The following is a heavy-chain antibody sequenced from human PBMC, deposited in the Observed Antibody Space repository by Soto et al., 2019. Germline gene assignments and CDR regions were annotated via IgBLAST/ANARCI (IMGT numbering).Heavy chain of an antibody. D-gene: IGHD1-26*01. CDR3: ASRGEWELPN. V-gene: IGHV3-48*03. Sequence: GGSLRLACASSVFTFSSYEMNWVRQAPGKGLEWVSYISSSGSTIYYADSVKGRFTISRDNAKNSLYLQMNSLRAEDTAVYYCASRGEWELPNWGQGTLVTVSS. CDR1: VFTFSSYE. CDR2: ISSSGSTI. J-gene: IGHJ4*02.